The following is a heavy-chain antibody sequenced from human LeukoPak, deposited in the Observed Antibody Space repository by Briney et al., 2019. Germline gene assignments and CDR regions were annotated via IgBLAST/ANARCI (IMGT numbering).Heavy chain of an antibody. CDR3: LREGGVPPWT. J-gene: IGHJ5*02. V-gene: IGHV1-3*01. CDR1: GYTFTGYY. CDR2: VNAATGNT. Sequence: ASVKVSCKASGYTFTGYYMHWVRQAPGQRPEWMGYVNAATGNTEYSQNFQGRVTITRDTSASTAYMELSSLRSEDTAIYFCLREGGVPPWTWGQGTLVTVSS. D-gene: IGHD1-1*01.